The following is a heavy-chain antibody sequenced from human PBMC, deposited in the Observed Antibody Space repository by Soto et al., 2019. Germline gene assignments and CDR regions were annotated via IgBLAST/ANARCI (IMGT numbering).Heavy chain of an antibody. J-gene: IGHJ4*01. Sequence: EVQLLESGGGLAQPGGSLRLSCAASGFTFTNYAMSWVRQAPGQGLEWVSGITASGGTTYYGDSVKGRFTISRDNSRNTVYLQMDGLRAEDTAVYYCAKVFTPGYSSAWFADYWGRGTLVTVSS. CDR3: AKVFTPGYSSAWFADY. CDR1: GFTFTNYA. CDR2: ITASGGTT. V-gene: IGHV3-23*01. D-gene: IGHD6-13*01.